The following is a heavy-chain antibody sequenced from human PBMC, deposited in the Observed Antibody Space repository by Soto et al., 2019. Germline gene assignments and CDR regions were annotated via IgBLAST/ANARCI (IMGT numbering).Heavy chain of an antibody. CDR2: IIPIFGTA. V-gene: IGHV1-69*01. J-gene: IGHJ4*02. CDR1: GGTFSSYA. CDR3: ARRGDTYSNYPYYFDY. D-gene: IGHD4-4*01. Sequence: QVQLVQSGAEVKKPGSSVKVSCKASGGTFSSYAISWVRQAPGQGLEWMGWIIPIFGTADYEQKLQGSVTITADEATSTCYMELSSLRSEDTAVYYCARRGDTYSNYPYYFDYWGQGTLVTLSS.